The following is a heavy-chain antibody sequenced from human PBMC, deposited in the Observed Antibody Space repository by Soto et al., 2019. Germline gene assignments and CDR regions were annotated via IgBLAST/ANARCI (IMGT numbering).Heavy chain of an antibody. V-gene: IGHV1-3*01. D-gene: IGHD3-10*01. CDR2: INPGNGNT. CDR3: ARDGHGYYNSGTHYDSFDY. CDR1: GYTFTYYT. J-gene: IGHJ4*02. Sequence: QVQLVQSGAEVKKPGASVKVSCKASGYTFTYYTVHWVRQAPGQSLEWMGWINPGNGNTKYSQSFQDRVTITTDASASTVYMELSSLKSEDTAVYYCARDGHGYYNSGTHYDSFDYWGQGTLVTVSS.